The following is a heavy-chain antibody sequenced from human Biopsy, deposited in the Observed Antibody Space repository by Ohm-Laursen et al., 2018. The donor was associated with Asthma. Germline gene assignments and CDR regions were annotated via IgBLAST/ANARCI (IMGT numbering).Heavy chain of an antibody. CDR2: ISYDGSNK. D-gene: IGHD5-24*01. CDR1: GFTFSSYA. Sequence: RSLRLSCTVSGFTFSSYAMHWVRQAPGKGLEWVAVISYDGSNKYYADSVKGRFTISRDNSKNTLYLQMNSLRGDDTAVYYCARDMNRDGWYFDYWGQGTLVTVSS. V-gene: IGHV3-30-3*01. J-gene: IGHJ4*02. CDR3: ARDMNRDGWYFDY.